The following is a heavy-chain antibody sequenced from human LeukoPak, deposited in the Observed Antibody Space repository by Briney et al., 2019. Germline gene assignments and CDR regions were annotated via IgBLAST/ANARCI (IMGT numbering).Heavy chain of an antibody. CDR3: ATAYYYDSAPYFQH. J-gene: IGHJ1*01. V-gene: IGHV1-24*01. D-gene: IGHD3-22*01. Sequence: GASVKVSCKVSGYTLTELSMHWVRQAPGKGLEWMGGFDPEDGETIYAQKFQGRVTMTEDTSTDTAYMELSSLRSEDTAVYYCATAYYYDSAPYFQHWGQGTLVTVSS. CDR2: FDPEDGET. CDR1: GYTLTELS.